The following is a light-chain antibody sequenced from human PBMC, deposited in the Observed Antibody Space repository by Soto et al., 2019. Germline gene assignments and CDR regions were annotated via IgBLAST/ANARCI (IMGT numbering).Light chain of an antibody. V-gene: IGKV1-9*01. Sequence: IQLTQSPSSLSASVGDRVTITCRASQGIGSYLAWYQQKPGEAPKLLIFAASTLQSGVPSRFSGSGSGTDLTLTISSLQAEDFATYYCQQLSTYPSTFGGGTKWIS. CDR3: QQLSTYPST. J-gene: IGKJ4*01. CDR1: QGIGSY. CDR2: AAS.